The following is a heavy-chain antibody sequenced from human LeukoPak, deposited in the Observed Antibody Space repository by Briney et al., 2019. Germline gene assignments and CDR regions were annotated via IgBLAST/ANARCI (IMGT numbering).Heavy chain of an antibody. V-gene: IGHV3-7*01. Sequence: PGGSLRLSCAASGFTFSSYWMSWVRQAPGKGLEWVANIKQDGSEKYYVDSVKGRFTISRDNAKNSLYLQMNSLRAEDTAVYYCARRDIVATRNAFDIWGQGTMVTVSS. CDR2: IKQDGSEK. J-gene: IGHJ3*02. CDR3: ARRDIVATRNAFDI. CDR1: GFTFSSYW. D-gene: IGHD5-12*01.